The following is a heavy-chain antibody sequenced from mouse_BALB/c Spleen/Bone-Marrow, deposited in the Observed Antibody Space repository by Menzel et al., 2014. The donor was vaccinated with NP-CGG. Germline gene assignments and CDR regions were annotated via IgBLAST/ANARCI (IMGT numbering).Heavy chain of an antibody. CDR2: IWAGGNT. J-gene: IGHJ3*01. V-gene: IGHV2-9*02. D-gene: IGHD4-1*01. Sequence: VQLQESGPGLVSPSQRLSITCTVSGFSLTSYGLHWVRQPPGKGLEWLGIIWAGGNTNYNSALMSRLSISKDNSKSQVFLKMNSLQTDDTAMYYCARELGAWFAYWGQGTLVTVSA. CDR1: GFSLTSYG. CDR3: ARELGAWFAY.